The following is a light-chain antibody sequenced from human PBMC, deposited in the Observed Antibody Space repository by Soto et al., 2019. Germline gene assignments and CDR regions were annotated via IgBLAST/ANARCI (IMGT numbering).Light chain of an antibody. CDR2: GAS. CDR1: QSFSSNY. J-gene: IGKJ4*01. CDR3: QQYDTSPLT. V-gene: IGKV3-20*01. Sequence: EIVLTQSPGTLSLSPGERVTLSCRASQSFSSNYLAWYQQKPGQAPRLLIYGASSRATGIPDRFSGSGSGTDFTLTISRLEPEDFAVYYCQQYDTSPLTFGGGTKVEIK.